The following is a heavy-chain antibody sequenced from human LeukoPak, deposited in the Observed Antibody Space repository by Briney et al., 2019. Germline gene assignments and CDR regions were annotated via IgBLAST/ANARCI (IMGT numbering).Heavy chain of an antibody. V-gene: IGHV3-23*01. CDR1: GFTFSSYA. J-gene: IGHJ4*02. CDR3: AKVSGSILTGYYCFDY. Sequence: QPGGSLRLSCAASGFTFSSYAMSWVRQAPGEGLEWVSSISGSGGSTYYADSVKGRFSISRDNSKNTLYLQMNSLRAEDTAVYYCAKVSGSILTGYYCFDYWGQGTLVTVSS. D-gene: IGHD3-9*01. CDR2: ISGSGGST.